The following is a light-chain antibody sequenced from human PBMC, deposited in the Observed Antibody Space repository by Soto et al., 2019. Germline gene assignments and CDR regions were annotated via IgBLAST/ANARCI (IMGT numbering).Light chain of an antibody. CDR2: GAS. CDR1: QSVSSNY. J-gene: IGKJ5*01. V-gene: IGKV3-20*01. CDR3: RQSGTSPIT. Sequence: ESVLTQSPGALSLSPGERATLSCRASQSVSSNYLTWYQQKPGQAPRLLIYGASSRATGIPDRFSGSGSRTDFTLTISRLEPEDFAVYYCRQSGTSPITFGQGTRLEIK.